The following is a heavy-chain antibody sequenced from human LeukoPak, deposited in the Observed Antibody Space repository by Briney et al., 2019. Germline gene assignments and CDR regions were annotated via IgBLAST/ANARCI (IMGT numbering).Heavy chain of an antibody. V-gene: IGHV3-7*01. Sequence: PGGSLRLSCAASGFTFSSYWMSWVRQAPGKGLERVANIKQDGSEKYYVDSVKGRFTISRDNAKNSLYLQMNSLRAEDTAVYYCARDSGYSYGYGVDAFDIWGQGTMVTVSS. CDR3: ARDSGYSYGYGVDAFDI. CDR1: GFTFSSYW. CDR2: IKQDGSEK. J-gene: IGHJ3*02. D-gene: IGHD5-18*01.